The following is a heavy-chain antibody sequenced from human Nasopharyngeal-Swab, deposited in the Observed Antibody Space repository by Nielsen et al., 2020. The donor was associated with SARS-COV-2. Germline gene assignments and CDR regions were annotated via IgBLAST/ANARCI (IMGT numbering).Heavy chain of an antibody. Sequence: GESLKISCAASGFTFADYAMHWVRQAPGKGLEWVSAISSTGDYIYYAASVKGRFTISRDNAKNSVYLQMNSLRAEDTALYYCTRDTPAMFAYWGQGTLVSVSS. J-gene: IGHJ4*02. V-gene: IGHV3-21*01. CDR3: TRDTPAMFAY. CDR1: GFTFADYA. CDR2: ISSTGDYI.